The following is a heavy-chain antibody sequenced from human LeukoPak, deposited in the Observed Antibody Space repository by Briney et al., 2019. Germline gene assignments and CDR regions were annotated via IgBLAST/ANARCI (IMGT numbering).Heavy chain of an antibody. CDR2: IYSGGST. D-gene: IGHD5-18*01. J-gene: IGHJ4*02. CDR1: GFTVSDNY. CDR3: ARDRSGEYSYGSFDY. V-gene: IGHV3-66*01. Sequence: GGSLRLSCAASGFTVSDNYMSWVRQAPGKGLEWVSVIYSGGSTYYADSVKGRFTISRDNSKNTLYLQMNSLRADDTAVYSCARDRSGEYSYGSFDYWGQGTLVTVSS.